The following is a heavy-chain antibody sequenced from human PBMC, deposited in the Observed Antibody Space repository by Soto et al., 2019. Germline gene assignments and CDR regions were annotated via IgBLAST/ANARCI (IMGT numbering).Heavy chain of an antibody. V-gene: IGHV3-53*01. CDR3: VRDKRTISGIFPGY. D-gene: IGHD1-1*01. Sequence: SLGLSCVGSGFDVTTNCMRWVRQAPGKGLECVSIVCTGGATHYADSVKGRFTISRDSSKNTVHLQMNNVRAEDTAVYYCVRDKRTISGIFPGYWGQGTQVTVSS. CDR2: VCTGGAT. CDR1: GFDVTTNC. J-gene: IGHJ4*02.